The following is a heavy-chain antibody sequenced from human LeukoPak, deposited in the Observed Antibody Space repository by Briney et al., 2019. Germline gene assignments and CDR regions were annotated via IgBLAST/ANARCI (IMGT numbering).Heavy chain of an antibody. CDR2: IYYSGST. V-gene: IGHV4-30-4*08. CDR3: ARGYDFWSGPPDSDY. D-gene: IGHD3-3*01. Sequence: SETLSLTCTVSGGSISSGDYYWSWIRQPPGKGLEWIGYIYYSGSTYYNPSLKSRVTISVDTSKSQFSLKLSSVTAADTAVYYCARGYDFWSGPPDSDYWGQGTLVTVSS. J-gene: IGHJ4*02. CDR1: GGSISSGDYY.